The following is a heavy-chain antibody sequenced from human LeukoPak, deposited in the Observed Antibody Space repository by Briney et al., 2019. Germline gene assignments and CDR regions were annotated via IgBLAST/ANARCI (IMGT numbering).Heavy chain of an antibody. CDR1: GGSIRSYY. Sequence: SETLSLTCTVSGGSIRSYYWGWIRQPPGKGLEWIGSIYYSVSTYYNPSPKSRVTISVDTSKNQFSLKLSSVTAADTAVYYCARVPTVTFFDYWGQGTLVTVSS. D-gene: IGHD4-17*01. CDR3: ARVPTVTFFDY. J-gene: IGHJ4*02. CDR2: IYYSVST. V-gene: IGHV4-39*07.